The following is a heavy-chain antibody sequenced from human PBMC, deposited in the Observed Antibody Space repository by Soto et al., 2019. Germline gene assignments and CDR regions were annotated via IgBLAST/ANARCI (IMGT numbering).Heavy chain of an antibody. V-gene: IGHV4-39*01. Sequence: QLQLQESGPGLVKPSETLSLTCTVSGGSISSSSYYWGWIRQPPGKGLEWIGSIYYSGSTYYNPSLKSRFTISVDTSKNQFSLKLSSVTAADTAVYYCARGQIVVVPAATPLDVWGQGTTVTVSS. D-gene: IGHD2-2*01. J-gene: IGHJ6*02. CDR3: ARGQIVVVPAATPLDV. CDR1: GGSISSSSYY. CDR2: IYYSGST.